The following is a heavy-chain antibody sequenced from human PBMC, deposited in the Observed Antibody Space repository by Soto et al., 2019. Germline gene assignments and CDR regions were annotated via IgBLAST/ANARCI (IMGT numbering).Heavy chain of an antibody. V-gene: IGHV3-30-3*01. CDR3: ARDYDHYDILTGYLNYFDY. J-gene: IGHJ4*02. Sequence: QVQLVESGGGVVQPGRSLRLSCAASGFTFSSYAMHWVRQAPGKGLEWVAVISYDGSNKYYADSVKGRFTISRDNSKNTLYLQMNSLRAEDTAVYYCARDYDHYDILTGYLNYFDYWGQGTLVTVSS. D-gene: IGHD3-9*01. CDR2: ISYDGSNK. CDR1: GFTFSSYA.